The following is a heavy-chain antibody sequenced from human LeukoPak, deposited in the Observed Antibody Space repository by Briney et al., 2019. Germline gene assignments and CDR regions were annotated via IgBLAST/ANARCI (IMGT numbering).Heavy chain of an antibody. D-gene: IGHD5-18*01. J-gene: IGHJ4*02. V-gene: IGHV3-7*01. CDR2: IKQDGSQK. CDR3: ARHLSGVTGYTYGRGIDY. CDR1: GFTLSTYW. Sequence: GGSLRLSCAASGFTLSTYWMSWVRQAPGKGLEWVANIKQDGSQKYYLDSVKGRFTISRDNARNSLYLQVNSLRAEDTAVYYCARHLSGVTGYTYGRGIDYWGQGTLVTVSS.